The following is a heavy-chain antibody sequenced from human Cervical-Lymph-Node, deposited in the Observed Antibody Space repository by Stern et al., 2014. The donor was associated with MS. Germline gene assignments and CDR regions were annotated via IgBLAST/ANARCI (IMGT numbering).Heavy chain of an antibody. V-gene: IGHV1-46*01. Sequence: QVQLMQSGADVKKPGASMKVSCKASGNTFTTYYLHWVRQAPGQGLEWLGVINPSGGSPTYAQKFQGRVTMTRDTSTSTVYMELSGLRSEDTAVYYCARDRGVTSYYYYGLDVWGQGTTVIVSS. CDR3: ARDRGVTSYYYYGLDV. J-gene: IGHJ6*02. CDR2: INPSGGSP. D-gene: IGHD4-17*01. CDR1: GNTFTTYY.